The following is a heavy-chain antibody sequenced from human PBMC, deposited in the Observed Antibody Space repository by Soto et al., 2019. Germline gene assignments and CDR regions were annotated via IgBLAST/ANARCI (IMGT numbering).Heavy chain of an antibody. CDR2: INPNSGGT. J-gene: IGHJ6*02. CDR3: ARDGPVQLERRRDYYYGMDV. D-gene: IGHD1-1*01. Sequence: AASVKVSCKASGYTFTGYYMHWVRQAPGQGLEWMGWINPNSGGTNYAQKFQGWVTMTRDTSISTAYMELSRLRSDDTAVYYCARDGPVQLERRRDYYYGMDVWGQGTTVTVSS. V-gene: IGHV1-2*04. CDR1: GYTFTGYY.